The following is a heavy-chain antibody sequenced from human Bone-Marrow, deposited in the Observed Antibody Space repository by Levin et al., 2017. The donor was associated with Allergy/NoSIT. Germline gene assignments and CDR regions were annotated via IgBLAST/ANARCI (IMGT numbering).Heavy chain of an antibody. CDR2: ISSSSSYI. V-gene: IGHV3-21*01. Sequence: GGSLRLSCAASGFTFSSYSMNWVRQAPGKGLEWVSSISSSSSYIYYADSVKGRFTISRDNAKNSLYLQMNSLRAEDTAVYYCARDNVVVVAATCFDYWGQGTLVTVSS. D-gene: IGHD2-15*01. CDR1: GFTFSSYS. J-gene: IGHJ4*02. CDR3: ARDNVVVVAATCFDY.